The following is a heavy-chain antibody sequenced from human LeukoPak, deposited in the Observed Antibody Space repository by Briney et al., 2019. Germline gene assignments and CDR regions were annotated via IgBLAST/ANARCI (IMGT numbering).Heavy chain of an antibody. CDR2: ISAYNGNT. D-gene: IGHD6-6*01. V-gene: IGHV1-18*01. Sequence: GSSVKVSCKGSGYTFTSYGISWVRQAPGQGLEWMGWISAYNGNTNYAQKLQGRVTMTTDTSTSTAYMELRSLRSDDTDVYYCARDKARTQLLDWGQGTLVTVSS. CDR3: ARDKARTQLLD. CDR1: GYTFTSYG. J-gene: IGHJ4*02.